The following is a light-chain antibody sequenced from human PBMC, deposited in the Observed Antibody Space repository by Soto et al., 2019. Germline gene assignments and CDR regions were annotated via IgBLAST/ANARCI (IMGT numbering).Light chain of an antibody. CDR3: QQSYSTPWT. Sequence: DIQMTQSPSSLSASVGDRVSITCRASQTITNYLNWYQQKPGKAPKLLIYAASSLQSGVPSRFSGSGSGTDFTLTVSSLQTEDFAAYFCQQSYSTPWTFGQGTKVDIK. CDR1: QTITNY. CDR2: AAS. J-gene: IGKJ1*01. V-gene: IGKV1-39*01.